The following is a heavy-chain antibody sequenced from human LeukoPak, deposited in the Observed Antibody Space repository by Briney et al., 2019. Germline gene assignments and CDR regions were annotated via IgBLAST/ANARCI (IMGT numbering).Heavy chain of an antibody. CDR1: GFTFSSYA. Sequence: GGSLRLSCAASGFTFSSYAMSWVRQAPGKGLEWVSSISGRGDNTYYTDSVRGRFTISRDNSRNTLYLQMNSLRAEDTAVYYCAKCLLLRSDDYAPVDYWGQGILVTVSS. J-gene: IGHJ4*02. V-gene: IGHV3-23*01. D-gene: IGHD4-17*01. CDR3: AKCLLLRSDDYAPVDY. CDR2: ISGRGDNT.